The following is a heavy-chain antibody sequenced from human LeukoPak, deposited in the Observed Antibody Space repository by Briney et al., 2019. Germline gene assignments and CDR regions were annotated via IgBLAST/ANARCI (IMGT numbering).Heavy chain of an antibody. V-gene: IGHV3-7*01. D-gene: IGHD7-27*01. J-gene: IGHJ4*02. Sequence: GGSLRLSCAASGFTLSTYWMRWVRQAPGKGLEWVANIKQDGSEKYYVDSVKGRLTISRDNAKNSLYLQMNSLRADDTAVYYCAAKLGASYWGQGTLVTVSS. CDR3: AAKLGASY. CDR2: IKQDGSEK. CDR1: GFTLSTYW.